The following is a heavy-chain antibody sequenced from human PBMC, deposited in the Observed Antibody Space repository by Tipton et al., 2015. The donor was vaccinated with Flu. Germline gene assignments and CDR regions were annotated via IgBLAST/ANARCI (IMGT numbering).Heavy chain of an antibody. J-gene: IGHJ4*02. CDR2: VYYSGST. CDR3: ASHGLAVAGPSPFDY. V-gene: IGHV4-39*02. D-gene: IGHD6-19*01. Sequence: LRLSCTVSGGSIRSSSYYWGWIRQPPGKGLEWIGSVYYSGSTYYNPSLKSRVTISLDTSKNHFSLKLTSVTAADTAVYYCASHGLAVAGPSPFDYWGQGTLVTVSS. CDR1: GGSIRSSSYY.